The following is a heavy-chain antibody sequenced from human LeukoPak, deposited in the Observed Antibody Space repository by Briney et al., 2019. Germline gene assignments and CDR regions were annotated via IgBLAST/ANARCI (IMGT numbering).Heavy chain of an antibody. V-gene: IGHV3-7*01. J-gene: IGHJ4*02. CDR2: IKQDGSEK. CDR3: ARDRGVVPAALEFDY. Sequence: GGSLRLSCAASGFTFSSYWMSWVRQAPGKGLEWVANIKQDGSEKYYVDSVKGRFTISGDNAKNSLYLQMNSLRAEDTAVYYCARDRGVVPAALEFDYWGQGTLVTVSS. D-gene: IGHD2-2*01. CDR1: GFTFSSYW.